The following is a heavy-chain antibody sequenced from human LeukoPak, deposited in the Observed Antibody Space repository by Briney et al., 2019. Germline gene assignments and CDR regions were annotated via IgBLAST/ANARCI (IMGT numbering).Heavy chain of an antibody. CDR3: TRSPARYCSSTSCSFDP. V-gene: IGHV1-2*02. CDR2: INPNSGGT. CDR1: GYTFTGYY. D-gene: IGHD2-2*01. J-gene: IGHJ5*02. Sequence: ASVKASCKASGYTFTGYYMHCVRQAPGQGLEWRGWINPNSGGTNYAQTFQCRVTMTWDTSISTAYMELSRLRSDDTAVYYCTRSPARYCSSTSCSFDPWGQGTLVTVSS.